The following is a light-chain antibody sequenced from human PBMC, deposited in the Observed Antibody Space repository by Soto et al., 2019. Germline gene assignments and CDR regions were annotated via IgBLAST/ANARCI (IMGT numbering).Light chain of an antibody. J-gene: IGKJ1*01. CDR1: QSVSSY. CDR2: DAS. V-gene: IGKV3-11*01. CDR3: QQQRT. Sequence: EIVLTQSPATLSLSPGERATLSCRASQSVSSYLAWYQQKPGQAPRLLIYDASNRATGIPARFSGSGSGTDFNLTISSLEPEDFAVYYCQQQRTFGQGTKVEIK.